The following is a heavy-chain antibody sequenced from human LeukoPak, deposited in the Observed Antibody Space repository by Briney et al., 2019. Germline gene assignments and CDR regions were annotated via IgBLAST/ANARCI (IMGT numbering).Heavy chain of an antibody. CDR1: GGTFSSYA. J-gene: IGHJ4*02. D-gene: IGHD5-12*01. CDR3: ARELSGYDGDY. V-gene: IGHV1-69*06. Sequence: GASVKVSCKASGGTFSSYAISWVRQAPGQGLEWMGRIIPIFGTANYAQKFQGRATITADKSTSTAYMELSSLRSEDTAVYYCARELSGYDGDYWGQGTLVTVSS. CDR2: IIPIFGTA.